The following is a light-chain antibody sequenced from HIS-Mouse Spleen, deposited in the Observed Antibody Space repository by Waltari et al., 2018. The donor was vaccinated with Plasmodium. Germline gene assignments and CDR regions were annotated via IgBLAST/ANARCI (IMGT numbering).Light chain of an antibody. Sequence: DIVMTQSPLSLPVTPGEPASISCRSSQLLLHSNGYNYMDWYLQKPGQSPQLLIYLGSNRASGVPDRFSGSGAGTDFTLKISRVEAEDVGVYYCMQALQTPRTFGQGTKVEIK. CDR2: LGS. CDR1: QLLLHSNGYNY. CDR3: MQALQTPRT. J-gene: IGKJ1*01. V-gene: IGKV2-28*01.